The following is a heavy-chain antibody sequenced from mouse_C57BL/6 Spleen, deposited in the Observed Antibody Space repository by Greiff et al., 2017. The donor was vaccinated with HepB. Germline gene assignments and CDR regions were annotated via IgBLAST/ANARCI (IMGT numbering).Heavy chain of an antibody. V-gene: IGHV5-4*01. Sequence: EVQRVESGGGLVKPGGSLKLSCAASGFTFSSYAMSWVRQTPEKRLEWVATISDGGSYTYYPDNVKGRFTISRDNAKNNLYLQMSHLKSEDTAMYYCARAGDDLAWFAYWGQGTLVTVSA. J-gene: IGHJ3*01. CDR1: GFTFSSYA. CDR2: ISDGGSYT. CDR3: ARAGDDLAWFAY.